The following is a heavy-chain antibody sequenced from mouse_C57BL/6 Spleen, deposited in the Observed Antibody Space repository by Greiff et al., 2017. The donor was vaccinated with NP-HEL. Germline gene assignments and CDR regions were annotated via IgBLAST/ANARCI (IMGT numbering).Heavy chain of an antibody. V-gene: IGHV5-4*01. CDR2: ISDGGSYT. J-gene: IGHJ4*01. D-gene: IGHD2-4*01. CDR1: GFTFSSYA. CDR3: AREGGLRRGGYAMDY. Sequence: EVKLVESGGGLVKPGGSLKLSCAASGFTFSSYAMSWVRQTPEKRLEWVATISDGGSYTYYPDNVKGRFTISRDNAKNNLDLQMSHLKSEDTAMYYCAREGGLRRGGYAMDYWGQGTSVTVSS.